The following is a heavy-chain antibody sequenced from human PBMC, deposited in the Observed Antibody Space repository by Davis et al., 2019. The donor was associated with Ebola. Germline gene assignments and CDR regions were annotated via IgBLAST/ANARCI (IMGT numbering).Heavy chain of an antibody. Sequence: ASVKVSCKASGYTFTNYAISWVRQAPGRGLEWMGRINANSGGTNYAQKFQDRVTMTRDTSISTAYMELSRLRSDDTAVYYCARGPYSGSYSNYWGQGTLVSVSS. V-gene: IGHV1-2*06. CDR3: ARGPYSGSYSNY. J-gene: IGHJ4*02. CDR1: GYTFTNYA. CDR2: INANSGGT. D-gene: IGHD1-26*01.